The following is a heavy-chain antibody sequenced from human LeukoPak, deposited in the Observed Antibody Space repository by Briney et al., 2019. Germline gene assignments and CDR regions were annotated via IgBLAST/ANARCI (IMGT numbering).Heavy chain of an antibody. Sequence: GGSLRLSCAASGFTFNTYGMHWVRRAPGKGLEWVSFIRYDGSNECYADSVKGRFTISRDNSKNTLYLQMNSLRAEDTAVYYCAKMGKTENHYGSGRFSYYYYMDVWGKGTTVTISS. CDR1: GFTFNTYG. CDR2: IRYDGSNE. J-gene: IGHJ6*03. V-gene: IGHV3-30*02. D-gene: IGHD3-10*01. CDR3: AKMGKTENHYGSGRFSYYYYMDV.